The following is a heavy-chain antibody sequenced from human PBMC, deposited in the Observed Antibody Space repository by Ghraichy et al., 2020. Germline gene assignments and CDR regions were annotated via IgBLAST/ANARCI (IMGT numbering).Heavy chain of an antibody. CDR2: IYYSGST. CDR3: ARTDYLYSSNYFDY. Sequence: GSLSLTCTVSGGSISSSSNYWGWIRQPPGKGLEWIGSIYYSGSTYYNPSLRSRVTIFVDTSKNQFSLKVSSVTAADTAVYYCARTDYLYSSNYFDYWGQGPLVTVSS. D-gene: IGHD6-13*01. CDR1: GGSISSSSNY. V-gene: IGHV4-39*01. J-gene: IGHJ4*02.